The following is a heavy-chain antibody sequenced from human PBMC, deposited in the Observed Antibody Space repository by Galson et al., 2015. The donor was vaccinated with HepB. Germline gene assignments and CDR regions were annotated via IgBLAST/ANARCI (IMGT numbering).Heavy chain of an antibody. J-gene: IGHJ3*02. CDR2: IKSKTDGGTT. Sequence: SLRLSCAASGFTFSNAWMSWVRQAPGKGLEWVGRIKSKTDGGTTDYAAPVKGRFTISRDDSKNTLYLQMNSLKTEDTAVYYCTTDLQKYYYDSSGYLDAFDIWGQGAMVTVSS. CDR3: TTDLQKYYYDSSGYLDAFDI. CDR1: GFTFSNAW. D-gene: IGHD3-22*01. V-gene: IGHV3-15*01.